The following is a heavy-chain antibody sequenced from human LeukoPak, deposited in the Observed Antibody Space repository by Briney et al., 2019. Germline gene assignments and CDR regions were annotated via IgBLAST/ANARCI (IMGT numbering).Heavy chain of an antibody. J-gene: IGHJ5*02. V-gene: IGHV4-61*09. CDR3: ARTAGNTNWFDP. Sequence: SQTLSLTCTVSGGSISSGNYYWTWIRQPAGKGLEWIGHFYTSGSTNYNPSLKSRVTISVDTSKNQFSLKLSSVTAADTAVYYCARTAGNTNWFDPWGQGTLVTVSS. D-gene: IGHD6-13*01. CDR2: FYTSGST. CDR1: GGSISSGNYY.